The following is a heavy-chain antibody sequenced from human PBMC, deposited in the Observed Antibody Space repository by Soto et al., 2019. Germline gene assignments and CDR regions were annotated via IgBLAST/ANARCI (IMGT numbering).Heavy chain of an antibody. CDR2: IYYSGST. V-gene: IGHV4-31*03. J-gene: IGHJ5*02. CDR3: ARGYCSSTSCFDP. CDR1: GGSISSGGYY. D-gene: IGHD2-2*01. Sequence: QVQLQESGPGLVKPSQTLSLTCTVSGGSISSGGYYWSWIRQHPGKGLEWIGYIYYSGSTNYNPSLKSRVTISVDTSKNQFSLKLRSVTAADTAVYYCARGYCSSTSCFDPWGQGTLVTVSS.